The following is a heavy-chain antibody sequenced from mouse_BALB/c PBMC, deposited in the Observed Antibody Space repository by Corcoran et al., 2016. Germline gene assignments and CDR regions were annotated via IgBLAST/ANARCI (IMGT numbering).Heavy chain of an antibody. CDR2: ILPGSGST. CDR1: GYTFSSYW. V-gene: IGHV1-9*01. Sequence: QVQLQQSGAELMKPGASVKISCKATGYTFSSYWIEWVKQRPGHGLEWIGEILPGSGSTNYNEKFKGKATFTADTSSNTAYMQRSSLTSEDSAVYYCARWLLRGRGAMDYLGQGTSVTVSS. CDR3: ARWLLRGRGAMDY. J-gene: IGHJ4*01. D-gene: IGHD2-3*01.